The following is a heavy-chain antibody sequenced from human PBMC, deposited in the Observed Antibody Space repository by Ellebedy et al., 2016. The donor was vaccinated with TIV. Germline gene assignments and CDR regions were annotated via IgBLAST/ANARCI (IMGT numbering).Heavy chain of an antibody. Sequence: PGGSLRLSCAASGFTVRSSYIPWVRQAPGKGLEWVSVVYSGGNTYYADSVKGRFTISRDNSKNTLSLEMNSLGVDDTAVYFRARGPVRYTQKGGFLDYWGQGTLVTVSS. CDR2: VYSGGNT. CDR3: ARGPVRYTQKGGFLDY. D-gene: IGHD3-16*01. J-gene: IGHJ4*02. V-gene: IGHV3-53*01. CDR1: GFTVRSSY.